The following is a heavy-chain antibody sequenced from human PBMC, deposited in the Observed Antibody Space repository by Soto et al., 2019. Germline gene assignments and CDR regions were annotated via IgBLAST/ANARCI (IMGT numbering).Heavy chain of an antibody. CDR2: ISSSSSYI. V-gene: IGHV3-21*01. Sequence: GESLKISCAASGFTFSSYSMNWVRQAPGKGLEWVSSISSSSSYIYYADSVKGRFTISRDNAKNSLYLQMNSLRAEDTAVYYCASNNDFWSGYYPAGFDYWGQGTLVTVSS. CDR3: ASNNDFWSGYYPAGFDY. D-gene: IGHD3-3*01. CDR1: GFTFSSYS. J-gene: IGHJ4*02.